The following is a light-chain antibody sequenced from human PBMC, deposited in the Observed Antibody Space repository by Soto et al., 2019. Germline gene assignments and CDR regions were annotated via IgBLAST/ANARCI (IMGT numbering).Light chain of an antibody. Sequence: DIRMTQSPSTVSASVGDRITITCRASQPISRWVAWYQQKPGKAPMLLIYEASGLDTGVPSRFSGRGSGTEFTLTITSLQPDDSATYFCQQYNAYPWTFGQGTKVEIK. J-gene: IGKJ1*01. CDR1: QPISRW. CDR2: EAS. V-gene: IGKV1-5*03. CDR3: QQYNAYPWT.